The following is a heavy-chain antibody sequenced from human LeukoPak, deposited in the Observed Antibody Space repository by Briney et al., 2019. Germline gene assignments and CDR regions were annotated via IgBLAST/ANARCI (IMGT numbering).Heavy chain of an antibody. CDR2: INHSGST. J-gene: IGHJ5*02. D-gene: IGHD3-10*01. Sequence: SETLSLTCAVYGGSFSGYYWSWSRQPPGKGLEWIGEINHSGSTNYNPSLKCRVTISVDTSKNQFSLKLSSVTAADTAVYYCARGLYYGSPGAWFDPWGQGTRVTVSS. CDR3: ARGLYYGSPGAWFDP. V-gene: IGHV4-34*01. CDR1: GGSFSGYY.